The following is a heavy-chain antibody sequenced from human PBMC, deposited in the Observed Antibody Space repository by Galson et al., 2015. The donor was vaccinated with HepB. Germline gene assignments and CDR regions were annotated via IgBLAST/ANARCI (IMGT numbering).Heavy chain of an antibody. D-gene: IGHD1-26*01. Sequence: TLSLTCTVSGGSISSVGNYWSWIRQHPGTDLEWIGYIYYSGSTYYNPSLKSRVTISVDTSKNQFSLKLSSVTAADTAVYYCAREEMGGSYSNWFDPWGQGTLVTVSS. V-gene: IGHV4-31*03. CDR3: AREEMGGSYSNWFDP. CDR2: IYYSGST. CDR1: GGSISSVGNY. J-gene: IGHJ5*02.